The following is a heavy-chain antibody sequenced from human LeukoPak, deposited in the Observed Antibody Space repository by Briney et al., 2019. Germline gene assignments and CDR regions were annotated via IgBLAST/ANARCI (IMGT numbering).Heavy chain of an antibody. CDR2: MNPNSGNT. D-gene: IGHD4-17*01. CDR1: GYTFTSYD. J-gene: IGHJ4*02. Sequence: ASVKVSCKASGYTFTSYDINWVRQATGQGLEWMGWMNPNSGNTGYAQKFQGRVTMTRDTSISTAYMELSRLRSDDTAVYYCASRSYYYGDLTDYWGQGTLVTVSS. V-gene: IGHV1-8*01. CDR3: ASRSYYYGDLTDY.